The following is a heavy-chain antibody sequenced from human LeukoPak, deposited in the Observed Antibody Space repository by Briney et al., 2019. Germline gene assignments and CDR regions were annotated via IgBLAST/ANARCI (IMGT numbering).Heavy chain of an antibody. J-gene: IGHJ4*02. CDR2: ISEDGSST. V-gene: IGHV3-74*01. Sequence: GGSLRLSCAASGFTFSSHWMHWVRHAPGKGLVWVSRISEDGSSTNYADSVKGRFTISRDNAKNTLYLQMDSLRAEDTALYYCATIDYYNDSWGQGTLVTVSS. CDR3: ATIDYYNDS. CDR1: GFTFSSHW. D-gene: IGHD2-15*01.